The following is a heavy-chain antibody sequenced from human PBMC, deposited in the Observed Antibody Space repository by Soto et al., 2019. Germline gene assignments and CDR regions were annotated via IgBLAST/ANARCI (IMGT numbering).Heavy chain of an antibody. CDR3: ARDGPYYYASCRDV. V-gene: IGHV3-53*04. Sequence: EVQLVESGGGLVQPGGSLRLSCAASGIPVSSNYMTWVRQAPGKGLEWVSVLHSGGDTYYANSVKGRFTISRHDSTNTLFLKMNSLTAEDTAVYYCARDGPYYYASCRDVWGQGTTVTVSS. CDR1: GIPVSSNY. D-gene: IGHD3-10*01. J-gene: IGHJ6*02. CDR2: LHSGGDT.